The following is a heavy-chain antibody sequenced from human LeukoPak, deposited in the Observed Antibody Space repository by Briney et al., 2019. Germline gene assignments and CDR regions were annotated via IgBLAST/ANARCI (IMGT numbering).Heavy chain of an antibody. CDR3: ARVFPSDSSADDAFDI. V-gene: IGHV1-46*01. Sequence: GASVKVSCKASGYTFTSYYMHWVRQAPGQGLEWMGIINPSGGSTSYAQKFQGRVTMTRDTSTSTVYMELSSLRSEDTAVYYCARVFPSDSSADDAFDIWGQGTMVTVSS. CDR1: GYTFTSYY. J-gene: IGHJ3*02. CDR2: INPSGGST. D-gene: IGHD3-22*01.